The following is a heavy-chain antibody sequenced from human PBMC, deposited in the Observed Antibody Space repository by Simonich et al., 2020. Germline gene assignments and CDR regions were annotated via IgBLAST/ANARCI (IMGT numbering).Heavy chain of an antibody. CDR3: ARHYYGDYYFDY. CDR1: GFTFSSYE. J-gene: IGHJ4*02. CDR2: SSSSGITI. V-gene: IGHV3-48*03. D-gene: IGHD4-17*01. Sequence: EVQLVESGGGLVQPGGSLRLSCAASGFTFSSYEMNWVRQAPGKGVEGVSYSSSSGITIYYADSVKGRFTSSRDNAKNSLYLQMNSLRAEDTAVYYCARHYYGDYYFDYWGQGTLVTVSS.